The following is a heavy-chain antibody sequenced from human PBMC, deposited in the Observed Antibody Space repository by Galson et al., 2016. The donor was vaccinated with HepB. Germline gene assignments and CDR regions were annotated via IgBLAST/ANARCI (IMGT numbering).Heavy chain of an antibody. CDR2: TYYRSKWYN. J-gene: IGHJ3*02. D-gene: IGHD3-22*01. CDR3: ARDHYYDSSGHYDPCDI. CDR1: GDSVSSNSVA. V-gene: IGHV6-1*01. Sequence: CAISGDSVSSNSVAWNWIRQSPSRGLEWLGRTYYRSKWYNDYALSVKSRITINPDTSKNQFSLQLNSVTREDTAVYYCARDHYYDSSGHYDPCDIWGQGTIATVSS.